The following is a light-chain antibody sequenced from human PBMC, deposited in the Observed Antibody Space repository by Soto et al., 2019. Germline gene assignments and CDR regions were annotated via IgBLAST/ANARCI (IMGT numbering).Light chain of an antibody. V-gene: IGLV2-14*01. CDR3: SSYTYSSTLVV. CDR2: DVS. J-gene: IGLJ3*02. Sequence: QSALTQPASVSGSPGQSITISCTGTSNDVGGYHYVSWYQQHPDKAPKLIIYDVSDRPSGVSNRFSGSKSGNTASLTISGLQAEDEADYYCSSYTYSSTLVVFGGGTKLTVL. CDR1: SNDVGGYHY.